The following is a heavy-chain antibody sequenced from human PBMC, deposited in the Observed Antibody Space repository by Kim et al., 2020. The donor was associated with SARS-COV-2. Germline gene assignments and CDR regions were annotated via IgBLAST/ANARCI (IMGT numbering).Heavy chain of an antibody. CDR2: INPNSGGT. D-gene: IGHD5-18*01. J-gene: IGHJ3*02. CDR1: GYTFTGYY. V-gene: IGHV1-2*04. CDR3: AREIQMATAPGAFDI. Sequence: ASVKVSCKASGYTFTGYYMHWVRQAPGQGLEGMGWINPNSGGTNYAQKFQGWVTMTRDTSISTAYMELSRLRSDDTAVYYCAREIQMATAPGAFDIWGQGTMVTVSS.